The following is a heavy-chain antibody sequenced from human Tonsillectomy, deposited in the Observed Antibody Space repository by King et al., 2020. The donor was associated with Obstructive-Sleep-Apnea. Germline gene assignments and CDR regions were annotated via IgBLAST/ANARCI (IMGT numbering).Heavy chain of an antibody. J-gene: IGHJ4*02. CDR1: GFTFSSYA. V-gene: IGHV3-23*04. Sequence: VQLVESGGGLVQPGGSLRLSCAASGFTFSSYAMSWVRQAPGKGLEWVSAISGSGGSTYYADSVKGRFTISRDNSKNTLYLQMNSLRAEDTAVYYCVWGYDYVWGSYRFDYWGQGTLVTVSS. CDR3: VWGYDYVWGSYRFDY. D-gene: IGHD3-16*02. CDR2: ISGSGGST.